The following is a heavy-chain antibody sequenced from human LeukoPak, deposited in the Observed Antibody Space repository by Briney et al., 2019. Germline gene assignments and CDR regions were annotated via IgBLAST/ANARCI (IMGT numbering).Heavy chain of an antibody. CDR3: ARGGYCSSTSCYPYNWFDP. Sequence: GESLRLSCAASGFTFSDYYMSWIRQAPGKGLEWVSYISSSGSTIYYADSVKGRSTISRDNAKNSLYLQMNSLRAEDTAVYYCARGGYCSSTSCYPYNWFDPWGQGTLVTVSS. CDR2: ISSSGSTI. V-gene: IGHV3-11*01. J-gene: IGHJ5*02. CDR1: GFTFSDYY. D-gene: IGHD2-2*01.